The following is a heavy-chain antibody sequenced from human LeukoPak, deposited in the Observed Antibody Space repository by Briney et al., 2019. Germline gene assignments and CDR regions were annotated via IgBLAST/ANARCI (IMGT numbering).Heavy chain of an antibody. D-gene: IGHD3-3*01. J-gene: IGHJ5*02. V-gene: IGHV1-2*04. CDR3: ARDFRLRFLEWSGTDWFDP. CDR1: GYTFTGYY. Sequence: ASVKVSCKASGYTFTGYYMHWVRQAPGQGLEWMGWINPNSGGTNYAQKFQGWVTMTRDTSISTAYMELSSLRSEDTAVYYCARDFRLRFLEWSGTDWFDPWGQGTLVTVSS. CDR2: INPNSGGT.